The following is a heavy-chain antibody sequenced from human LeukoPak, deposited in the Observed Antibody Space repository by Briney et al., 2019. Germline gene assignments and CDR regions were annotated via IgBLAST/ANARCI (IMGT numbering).Heavy chain of an antibody. CDR1: GGTFSSYA. V-gene: IGHV1-69*13. Sequence: GASVKVSCKASGGTFSSYAISWVRQAPGQGPEWMGGIIPIFGTANYAQKFQGRVTITADESTSTAYMELSSLRSEDTAVYYCARALPRLGFGIVVVTAELVYYYYGMDVWGQGTTVTVSS. D-gene: IGHD2-21*02. CDR2: IIPIFGTA. CDR3: ARALPRLGFGIVVVTAELVYYYYGMDV. J-gene: IGHJ6*02.